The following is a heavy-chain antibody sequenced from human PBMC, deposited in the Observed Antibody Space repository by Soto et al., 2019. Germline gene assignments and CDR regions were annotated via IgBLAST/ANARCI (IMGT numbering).Heavy chain of an antibody. CDR2: ISYDGSNK. CDR3: ARVNEYYDFWSGSPFDY. Sequence: QVQLVESGGGVVQPGRSLRLSCAASGFTFSSYAMHWVRQAPGKGLEWVAVISYDGSNKYYADSVKGRFTISRDNSKNTLYLQMNSLRAEDTALYYCARVNEYYDFWSGSPFDYWGQGTLVTVSS. J-gene: IGHJ4*02. D-gene: IGHD3-3*01. V-gene: IGHV3-30-3*01. CDR1: GFTFSSYA.